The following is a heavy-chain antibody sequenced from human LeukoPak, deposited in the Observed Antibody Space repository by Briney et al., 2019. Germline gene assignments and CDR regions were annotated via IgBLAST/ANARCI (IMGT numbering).Heavy chain of an antibody. Sequence: GGSLRLSCAASGFTVSSNYMTWVRQAPGKGLEWVSVIYGGGSTYYADSVKGRFTISRDNSKNTLYLQMSSLRTEDTAVYYCVKGPCSGGRCYLDYWGQGTLVTVSS. D-gene: IGHD2-15*01. CDR2: IYGGGST. CDR3: VKGPCSGGRCYLDY. CDR1: GFTVSSNY. V-gene: IGHV3-53*05. J-gene: IGHJ4*02.